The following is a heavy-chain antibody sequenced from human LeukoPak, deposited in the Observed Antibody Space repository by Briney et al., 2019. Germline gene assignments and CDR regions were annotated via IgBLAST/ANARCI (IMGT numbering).Heavy chain of an antibody. CDR2: IYYTGTT. Sequence: SETPSLTCSVSGGSIRDFYWTWIRQPPGKGLEWSGYIYYTGTTNYSPSLRGRSIMSVDTSRKQFSLNLTSVTPADTAVYFCARLGDEIAVSGLKYYHYSHTDVWGSGTTVAVSS. CDR3: ARLGDEIAVSGLKYYHYSHTDV. J-gene: IGHJ6*03. D-gene: IGHD6-19*01. V-gene: IGHV4-59*01. CDR1: GGSIRDFY.